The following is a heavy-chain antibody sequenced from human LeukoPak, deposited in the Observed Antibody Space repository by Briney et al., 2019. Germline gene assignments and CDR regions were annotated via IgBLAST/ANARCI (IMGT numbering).Heavy chain of an antibody. V-gene: IGHV1-69*05. J-gene: IGHJ5*02. CDR3: ARDGVVTALGRFNWFDP. CDR2: IIPIFGTA. CDR1: GGTFSSYA. Sequence: SVKVSCKASGGTFSSYAISWVRQAPAQGLEWMGGIIPIFGTANYAQKFQGRVTITTDESTSTAYMELSSLRSEDTAVYYCARDGVVTALGRFNWFDPWGQGTLVTVSS. D-gene: IGHD2-21*02.